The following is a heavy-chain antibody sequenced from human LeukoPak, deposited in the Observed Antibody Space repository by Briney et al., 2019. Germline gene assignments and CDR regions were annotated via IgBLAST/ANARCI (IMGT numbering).Heavy chain of an antibody. D-gene: IGHD6-19*01. V-gene: IGHV3-21*01. CDR1: GFTFSSYS. Sequence: GGSLRLSCAASGFTFSSYSMNWVRQAPGKGLEWVSSIGNSSSYIYYADSVKGRFTISRDNAKNSLYLQMNSLRAEDTGVYYCARRIAVADNYFDYWDQGTLVTVSS. CDR2: IGNSSSYI. CDR3: ARRIAVADNYFDY. J-gene: IGHJ4*02.